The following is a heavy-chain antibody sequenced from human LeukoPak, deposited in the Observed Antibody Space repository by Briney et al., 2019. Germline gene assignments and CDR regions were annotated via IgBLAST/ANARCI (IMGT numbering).Heavy chain of an antibody. J-gene: IGHJ4*02. D-gene: IGHD5-12*01. CDR1: GFTFDDYG. CDR2: INWNGGST. CDR3: ARVTYYDSLYYFDY. Sequence: GGSLRLSCAASGFTFDDYGLGWVRQAPGKGLEWVSGINWNGGSTGYADSVKGRFTISRDNAKNSLYLQMNSLRAEDTALYYCARVTYYDSLYYFDYWGQGALVTVSS. V-gene: IGHV3-20*04.